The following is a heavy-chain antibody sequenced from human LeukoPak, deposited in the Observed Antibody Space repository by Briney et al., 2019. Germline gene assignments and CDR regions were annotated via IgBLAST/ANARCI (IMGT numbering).Heavy chain of an antibody. D-gene: IGHD3-22*01. J-gene: IGHJ4*02. Sequence: ASVKVSCKASGYTFTSYGISWVRQAPGQGLEWMGWISAYNGNTNYAQKLQGRVTMTTDTSTSTAYMELRSLRSDDTAVYYCARVYYYDSSGSLFDYWGQGTLVTVPS. CDR1: GYTFTSYG. V-gene: IGHV1-18*01. CDR3: ARVYYYDSSGSLFDY. CDR2: ISAYNGNT.